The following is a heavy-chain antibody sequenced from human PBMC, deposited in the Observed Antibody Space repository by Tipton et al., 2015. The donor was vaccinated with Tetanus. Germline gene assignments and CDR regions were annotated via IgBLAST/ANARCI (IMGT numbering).Heavy chain of an antibody. J-gene: IGHJ6*02. V-gene: IGHV1-18*04. D-gene: IGHD6-19*01. CDR2: ISPFTGDT. Sequence: QLVQSGAEVRKPGASVKVSCKTSGYTFTDFYMHWVRQPPGQGLEWVGWISPFTGDTEYAQNLQDRLILTTDTSTATAYVEVRSLTSDDTAVYYCARDRAVPVQAYGTDVWGQGTSVTVSS. CDR1: GYTFTDFY. CDR3: ARDRAVPVQAYGTDV.